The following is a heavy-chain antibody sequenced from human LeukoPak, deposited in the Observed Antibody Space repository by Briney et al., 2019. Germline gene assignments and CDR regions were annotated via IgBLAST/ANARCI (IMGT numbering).Heavy chain of an antibody. CDR2: TSYSGST. Sequence: PSETLSLTCTVSGGSVSSGSYYWSWIRQPPGKGLEWIGFTSYSGSTKYNPSLKSRVTISVDTSKNQFSLKLSSVTAADTAMYYCARDHASYGLDVWGQGTTVTASS. CDR3: ARDHASYGLDV. V-gene: IGHV4-61*01. J-gene: IGHJ6*02. CDR1: GGSVSSGSYY.